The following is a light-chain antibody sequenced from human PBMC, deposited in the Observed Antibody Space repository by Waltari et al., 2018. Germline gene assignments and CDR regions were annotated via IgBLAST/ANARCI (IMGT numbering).Light chain of an antibody. Sequence: QSALTQPPSASGSPGQPVTISCTGTSSDVGGYNYVSWYQQHPGKAPKLIIYEVTKRPPVVPYRFYGANAGNTASLTVSGLQADDEAYYYGNSYAGRNRLGVFCGGTKVTVL. CDR2: EVT. CDR3: NSYAGRNRLGV. V-gene: IGLV2-8*01. J-gene: IGLJ2*01. CDR1: SSDVGGYNY.